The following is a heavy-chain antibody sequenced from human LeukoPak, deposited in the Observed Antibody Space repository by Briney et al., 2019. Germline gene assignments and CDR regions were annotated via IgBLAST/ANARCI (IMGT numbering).Heavy chain of an antibody. CDR2: IYYSGST. J-gene: IGHJ3*02. D-gene: IGHD2-15*01. CDR1: GGSISSSSYY. V-gene: IGHV4-39*07. Sequence: SETLSLTCTVSGGSISSSSYYWGWIRQPPGKGLEWIGSIYYSGSTYYNPSPKSRVTISVDTSKNQFSLKLSSVTAADTAVYYCARGCSGGSCYFGAFDIWGQGTMVTVSS. CDR3: ARGCSGGSCYFGAFDI.